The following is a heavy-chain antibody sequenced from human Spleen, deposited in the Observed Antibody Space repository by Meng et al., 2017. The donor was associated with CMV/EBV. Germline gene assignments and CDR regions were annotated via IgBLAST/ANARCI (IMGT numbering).Heavy chain of an antibody. CDR1: GFSFDDYG. J-gene: IGHJ4*02. Sequence: GESLKISCAASGFSFDDYGMSWVRQAPGKGLEWVSGINWNGASTGYADSVKGRFTISRDNAKNSLYLQMNSLRAEDTALYYCARDVRLWFGKNPDYWGQGTLVTVSS. CDR2: INWNGAST. CDR3: ARDVRLWFGKNPDY. V-gene: IGHV3-20*04. D-gene: IGHD3-10*01.